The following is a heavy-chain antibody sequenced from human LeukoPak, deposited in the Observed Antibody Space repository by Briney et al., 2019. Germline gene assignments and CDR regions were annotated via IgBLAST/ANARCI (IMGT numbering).Heavy chain of an antibody. J-gene: IGHJ5*02. CDR3: AKAWGLYGSGMNNWFDP. CDR2: ISYDGTNK. CDR1: GFTFSSYG. V-gene: IGHV3-30*18. Sequence: PGGSLRLSCAASGFTFSSYGMHWVRQTPGKGLEWVAVISYDGTNKDYADSVKGRFTISRDNSKKTLYLQMNSLRDEDTAVYYCAKAWGLYGSGMNNWFDPWGQGTLVTVSS. D-gene: IGHD3-10*01.